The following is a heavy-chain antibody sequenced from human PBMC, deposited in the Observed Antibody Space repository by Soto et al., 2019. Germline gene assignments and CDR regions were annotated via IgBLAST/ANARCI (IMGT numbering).Heavy chain of an antibody. CDR1: GDSISSYY. Sequence: PSETLSLTCTVSGDSISSYYWSWIRQPAGKGMEWIGRIHTTGSTNYSPSLKSRVTMSIDTSNNQFSLKLTSLTAADTAVYYCARALSSAAGLYFDYWGQGTLVTVSS. V-gene: IGHV4-4*07. D-gene: IGHD6-13*01. J-gene: IGHJ4*02. CDR2: IHTTGST. CDR3: ARALSSAAGLYFDY.